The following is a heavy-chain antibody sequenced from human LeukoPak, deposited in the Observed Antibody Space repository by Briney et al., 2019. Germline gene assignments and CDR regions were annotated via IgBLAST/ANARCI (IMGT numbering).Heavy chain of an antibody. Sequence: TGGSLRLSCAASGFTFDDYAMHWVRQAPGKGLEWVSGISWNSGSIAYADSVKGRFTISRDNAKNSLYLQMNSLRAEDTALYYCAKGRMTTLDYWGQGTLVTVSS. J-gene: IGHJ4*02. CDR2: ISWNSGSI. CDR3: AKGRMTTLDY. D-gene: IGHD3-16*01. CDR1: GFTFDDYA. V-gene: IGHV3-9*01.